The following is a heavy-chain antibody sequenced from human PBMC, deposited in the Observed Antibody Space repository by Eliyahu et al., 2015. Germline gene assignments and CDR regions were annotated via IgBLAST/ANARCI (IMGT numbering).Heavy chain of an antibody. CDR2: VHDSGRS. V-gene: IGHV4-38-2*01. CDR1: SFPRNXY. J-gene: IGHJ2*01. CDR3: VRQKGDYGGPNDA. Sequence: QVLLQASGPGLVRTSETLXPLAVSPSFPRNXYWAWIRXSPGGGLXXIGSVHDSGRSYSNPSLRSRLTVLLDTSKKELSVRLTSATAADSGIYFCVRQKGDYGGPNDAWGRGTQVTVS. D-gene: IGHD4/OR15-4a*01.